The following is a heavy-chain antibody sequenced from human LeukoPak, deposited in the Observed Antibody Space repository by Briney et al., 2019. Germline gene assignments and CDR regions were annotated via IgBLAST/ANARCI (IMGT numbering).Heavy chain of an antibody. CDR3: ASSEVYCSSTSCFNY. D-gene: IGHD2-2*01. V-gene: IGHV1-69*05. Sequence: ASVEVSCKASGGTFSSYAISWVRQAPGQGLEWMGGIIPIFGTANYAQKFQGRVTITTDESTSTAYMELSSLRSEDTAVYFCASSEVYCSSTSCFNYWGQGTLVTVSS. CDR2: IIPIFGTA. J-gene: IGHJ4*02. CDR1: GGTFSSYA.